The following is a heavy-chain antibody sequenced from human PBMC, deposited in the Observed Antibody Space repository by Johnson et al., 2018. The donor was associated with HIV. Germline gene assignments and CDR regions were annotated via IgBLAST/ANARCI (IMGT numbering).Heavy chain of an antibody. J-gene: IGHJ3*02. CDR3: AGDSSGYSGFDI. CDR2: IKQDGSEK. Sequence: VQLVESGGGLVQPGGSLRLSCAASGFTFSLYWMTWVRQAPGKGLEWVANIKQDGSEKYYVDSVKGRFTIARDNAKKSLYLQMNSLRAEDTAVYYCAGDSSGYSGFDIWGQGTMVTVSS. CDR1: GFTFSLYW. D-gene: IGHD3-22*01. V-gene: IGHV3-7*05.